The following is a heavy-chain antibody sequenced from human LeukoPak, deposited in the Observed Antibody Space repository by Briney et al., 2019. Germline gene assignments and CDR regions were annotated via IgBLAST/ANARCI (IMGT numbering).Heavy chain of an antibody. V-gene: IGHV3-21*04. D-gene: IGHD3-22*01. Sequence: GGSLRLSCAASGFTFSSYNMKWVRQAPGKGLEWVSSISTSSSYIYYADSVKGRFTISRDNSKNTLYLQMNSLRAEDTAVYYCAKAGHYYDSSGYYYERRYYFDYWGQGTLVTVSS. CDR1: GFTFSSYN. CDR3: AKAGHYYDSSGYYYERRYYFDY. J-gene: IGHJ4*02. CDR2: ISTSSSYI.